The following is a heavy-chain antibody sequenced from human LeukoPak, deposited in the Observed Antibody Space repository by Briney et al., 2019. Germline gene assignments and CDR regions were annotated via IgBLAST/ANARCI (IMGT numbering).Heavy chain of an antibody. CDR2: ISGSGGST. D-gene: IGHD3-9*01. Sequence: GGSLRLSCAASGFTFSSYWMHWVRQAPGKGLEWVSAISGSGGSTYYADSVKGRFTISRDNSKNTLYLQMNSLRAEDTAVYYCAKALYFDCPFDYWGQGTLVTVSS. CDR1: GFTFSSYW. V-gene: IGHV3-23*01. CDR3: AKALYFDCPFDY. J-gene: IGHJ4*02.